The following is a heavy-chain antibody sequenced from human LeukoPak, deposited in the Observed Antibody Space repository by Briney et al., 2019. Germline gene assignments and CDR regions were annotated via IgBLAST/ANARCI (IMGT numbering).Heavy chain of an antibody. D-gene: IGHD6-13*01. CDR3: ARDNGYSSSWHGYFDC. CDR1: GGSISSSNW. J-gene: IGHJ4*02. Sequence: SGTLSLTCAVSGGSISSSNWWSWVRQLPGKGLEWIGEIYHSGSTNYNPSLKSRVTMSVDTSKNQFSLKLSSVTAADTAVYYCARDNGYSSSWHGYFDCWGQGTLVTVSS. CDR2: IYHSGST. V-gene: IGHV4-4*02.